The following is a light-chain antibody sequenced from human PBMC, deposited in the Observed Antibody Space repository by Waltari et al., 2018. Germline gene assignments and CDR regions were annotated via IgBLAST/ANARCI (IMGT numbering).Light chain of an antibody. CDR2: DVT. V-gene: IGLV2-14*01. Sequence: QSALTQPASVSGSPGQSITISCTGTSGDVGGSNHVSWDQQHPGKAPKLMIYDVTKRPSGVSNRFSGSKSANTASLTISGLQAEDEADYYCSSYTTSTWVFGGGTKLTVL. J-gene: IGLJ3*02. CDR1: SGDVGGSNH. CDR3: SSYTTSTWV.